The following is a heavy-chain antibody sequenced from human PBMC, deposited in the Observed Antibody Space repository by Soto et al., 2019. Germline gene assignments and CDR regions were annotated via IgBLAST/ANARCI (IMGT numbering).Heavy chain of an antibody. CDR1: GCTFNNAW. Sequence: GSLRLSGSGAGCTFNNAWMGWVRQAPGQGLEWVGHMKSKSEGETTDYAAPVKGRFTISRDDSKNTVYLQMNSLTTEDTAVYYCNAQFYFDASGYSFDLWGQGTLVTVSS. D-gene: IGHD3-22*01. J-gene: IGHJ4*02. CDR2: MKSKSEGETT. CDR3: NAQFYFDASGYSFDL. V-gene: IGHV3-15*01.